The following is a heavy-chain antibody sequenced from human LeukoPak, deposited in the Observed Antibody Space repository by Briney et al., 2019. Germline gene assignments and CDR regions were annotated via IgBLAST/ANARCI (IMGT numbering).Heavy chain of an antibody. CDR1: GGSISSYY. D-gene: IGHD2-2*01. Sequence: PSETLSLTCTVSGGSISSYYWSWIRQPAGKGLEWIGRICSSGNTNYNPSLKSRLTMSVDTSKTQFSLKLSSVTAADTAVYYCARDQFLGYCSSTSCSNWFDPWGQGTLVTVSS. V-gene: IGHV4-4*07. CDR2: ICSSGNT. J-gene: IGHJ5*02. CDR3: ARDQFLGYCSSTSCSNWFDP.